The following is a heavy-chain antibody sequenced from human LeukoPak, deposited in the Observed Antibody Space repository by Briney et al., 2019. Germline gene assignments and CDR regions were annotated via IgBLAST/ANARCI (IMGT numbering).Heavy chain of an antibody. V-gene: IGHV4-39*07. CDR1: GGSISSSSYY. CDR2: IYYSGST. J-gene: IGHJ4*02. CDR3: ARGDRYSSGWPLDY. D-gene: IGHD6-19*01. Sequence: SETLSLTCTVSGGSISSSSYYWGWIRQPPGKGLEWIGSIYYSGSTYCNPSLKSRVTISADTSKNQFSLKLSSVTAADTAVYYCARGDRYSSGWPLDYWGQGTLVTVSS.